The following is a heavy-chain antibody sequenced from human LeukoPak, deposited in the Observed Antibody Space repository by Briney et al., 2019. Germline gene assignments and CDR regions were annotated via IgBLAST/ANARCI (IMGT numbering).Heavy chain of an antibody. D-gene: IGHD1-26*01. V-gene: IGHV1-2*02. CDR2: TNPNSGGT. J-gene: IGHJ4*02. CDR1: GYTFTGYY. CDR3: ARDWSVVGATDFDY. Sequence: ASVKVSCKASGYTFTGYYMHWVRQAPGQGLEWMGWTNPNSGGTNYAQKFQGRVTMTRDTSISTAYMELSRLRSDDTAVYYCARDWSVVGATDFDYWGQGTLVTVSS.